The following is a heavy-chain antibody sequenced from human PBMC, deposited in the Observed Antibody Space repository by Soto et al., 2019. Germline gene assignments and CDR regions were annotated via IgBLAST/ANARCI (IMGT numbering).Heavy chain of an antibody. CDR3: ARQIYDSDTGPNFQYYFDS. J-gene: IGHJ4*02. V-gene: IGHV5-10-1*01. Sequence: GESLKISRNGSGYSFAGYWITWVRQKPGKGLEWMGRIDPSDSQTYYSPSFRGHVTISVTKSITTVFLQCSSLGASDTAMYYCARQIYDSDTGPNFQYYFDSWGQGTPVTVSS. CDR1: GYSFAGYW. CDR2: IDPSDSQT. D-gene: IGHD3-22*01.